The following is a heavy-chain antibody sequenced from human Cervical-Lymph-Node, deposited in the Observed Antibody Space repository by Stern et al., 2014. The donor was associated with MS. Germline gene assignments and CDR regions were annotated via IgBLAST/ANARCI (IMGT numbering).Heavy chain of an antibody. D-gene: IGHD2-8*01. CDR1: GFSLSTSGMC. J-gene: IGHJ6*02. CDR3: ARMPLDCTNGVCFGSDV. CDR2: IDWDDDK. V-gene: IGHV2-70*01. Sequence: QVTLRESGPALVKPTQTLTLTCTFSGFSLSTSGMCVSWIRQPPGKALEWLAHIDWDDDKYYSTSLKTRLTISKDTSKNQVVLTMTNMDPVDTATYYCARMPLDCTNGVCFGSDVWGQGTTVTVSS.